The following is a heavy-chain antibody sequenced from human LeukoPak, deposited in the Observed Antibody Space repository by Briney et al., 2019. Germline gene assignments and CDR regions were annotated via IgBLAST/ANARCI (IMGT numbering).Heavy chain of an antibody. CDR3: ARPYYYDSRIDP. Sequence: SQTLSLTCTVSGGSITSGDYYWSWIRQPPGKGLEWIAYMYYSGGTCYNPSLKSRVTMSADTSKNQFSLKLSSVTAADTAVYYCARPYYYDSRIDPWGQGTLVTVSS. CDR2: MYYSGGT. CDR1: GGSITSGDYY. D-gene: IGHD3-22*01. J-gene: IGHJ5*02. V-gene: IGHV4-30-4*01.